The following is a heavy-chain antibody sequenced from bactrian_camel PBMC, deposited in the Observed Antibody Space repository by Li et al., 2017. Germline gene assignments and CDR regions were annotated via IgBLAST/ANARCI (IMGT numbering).Heavy chain of an antibody. J-gene: IGHJ4*01. Sequence: HVQLVESGGGSVEAGGSLRLSCAAPGYTYSSYCMGWFRQVPGKEREAVATITVGGSTDYADSVKGRFTISQDISKTTLYLQMNNLEPDDTAMYYCAAGAVPTQYCLSGHFPPGNVGYWGQGTQVTVS. CDR3: AAGAVPTQYCLSGHFPPGNVGY. D-gene: IGHD1*01. V-gene: IGHV3S53*01. CDR1: GYTYSSYC. CDR2: ITVGGST.